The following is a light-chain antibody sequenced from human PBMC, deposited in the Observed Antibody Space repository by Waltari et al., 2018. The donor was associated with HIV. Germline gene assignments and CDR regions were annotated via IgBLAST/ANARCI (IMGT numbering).Light chain of an antibody. J-gene: IGLJ1*01. CDR1: SREVGSYKY. Sequence: QSALTPPRSVSGSPGQSVTISCTGTSREVGSYKYVSWYQLRPGKAPKLIIHDVDKRPSGVPDRFSGSKSGNTASLTISGLQAEDEADYYCCSYTGTYTRYVFGTGAKVTVL. V-gene: IGLV2-11*01. CDR3: CSYTGTYTRYV. CDR2: DVD.